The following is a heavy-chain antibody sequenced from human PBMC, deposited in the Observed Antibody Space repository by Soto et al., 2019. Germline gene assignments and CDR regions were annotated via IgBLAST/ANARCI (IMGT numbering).Heavy chain of an antibody. Sequence: EVQLVESGGGLVKPGGSLRLSCAASGFTFSNAWMNWVRQAPGKGLEWVGRIKSKVAGGTTDYAAPVKGRFTISRDESKNTLYLHMNSLRTEDTAVYYCTTDLTPSYISSGWFGAFDIWGQGTMVTVSS. D-gene: IGHD6-19*01. J-gene: IGHJ3*02. CDR3: TTDLTPSYISSGWFGAFDI. CDR2: IKSKVAGGTT. V-gene: IGHV3-15*01. CDR1: GFTFSNAW.